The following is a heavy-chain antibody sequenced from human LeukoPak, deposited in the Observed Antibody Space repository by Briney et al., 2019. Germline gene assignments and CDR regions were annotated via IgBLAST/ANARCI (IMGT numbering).Heavy chain of an antibody. CDR2: IYYSGST. CDR1: GGSISSGDYY. J-gene: IGHJ3*02. V-gene: IGHV4-30-4*08. D-gene: IGHD6-19*01. CDR3: AREPAVAGTIDAFDI. Sequence: SQTLSLTCTVPGGSISSGDYYWSWIRQPPGKGLEWIGYIYYSGSTYYNPSLKSRVTISVDTSKNQFSLKLSSVTAADTAVYYCAREPAVAGTIDAFDIWGQGTMVTVSS.